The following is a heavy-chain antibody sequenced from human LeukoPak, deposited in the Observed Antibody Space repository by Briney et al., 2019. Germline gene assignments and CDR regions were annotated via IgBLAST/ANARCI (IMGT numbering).Heavy chain of an antibody. CDR2: ITFNSGST. J-gene: IGHJ5*02. CDR3: ARDMIILQS. Sequence: GGSLRLSCTASGFTFSSYAMHWVRQAPGKGLEWLSKITFNSGSTHYADSVKGRFTISRDNAKKSLYLQMNSLRAEDTAVYFCARDMIILQSWGQGTLVTVSS. D-gene: IGHD3-16*01. CDR1: GFTFSSYA. V-gene: IGHV3-48*04.